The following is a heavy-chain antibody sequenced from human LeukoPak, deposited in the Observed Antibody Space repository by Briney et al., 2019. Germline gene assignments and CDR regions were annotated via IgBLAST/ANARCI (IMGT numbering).Heavy chain of an antibody. Sequence: ASVKVSCKASGGTFSSYAISWVRQAPGQGLEWMGGIIPIFGTANYAQKFQGRVTITADKSTSTAYMELSSLRSEDTAVYYCARDYDFWSGYSLWGQGTLVTVSS. CDR3: ARDYDFWSGYSL. J-gene: IGHJ4*02. CDR1: GGTFSSYA. D-gene: IGHD3-3*01. CDR2: IIPIFGTA. V-gene: IGHV1-69*06.